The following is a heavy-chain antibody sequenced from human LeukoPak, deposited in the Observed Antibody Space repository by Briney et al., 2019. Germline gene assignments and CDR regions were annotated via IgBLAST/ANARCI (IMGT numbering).Heavy chain of an antibody. D-gene: IGHD2-2*01. J-gene: IGHJ2*01. V-gene: IGHV4-34*01. CDR1: GGSFSGYY. CDR2: INHSGST. CDR3: ARVRPYAGYFDL. Sequence: SETLSLTCAVYGGSFSGYYWSWIRQPPGKGLEWIGEINHSGSTNYNPSLKSRVTISVDTSKNQFSLKLSSVTAADTAVYYCARVRPYAGYFDLWGRGTLVTVSS.